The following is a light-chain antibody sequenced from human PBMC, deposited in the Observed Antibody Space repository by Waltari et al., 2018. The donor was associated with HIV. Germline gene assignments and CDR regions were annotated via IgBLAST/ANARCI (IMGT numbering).Light chain of an antibody. CDR1: HSVLHTSTNKNH. CDR3: QQYSSLPQT. J-gene: IGKJ2*01. CDR2: GAS. Sequence: DIELTQSPKPPSDCLHGSVTIYRVFSHSVLHTSTNKNHLAWYQQKSGQPPKLLLYGASTRESGVPDRFRGSGSGTDFSLTIRGLKAEDVAVYYCQQYSSLPQTFGQGTKVEIK. V-gene: IGKV4-1*01.